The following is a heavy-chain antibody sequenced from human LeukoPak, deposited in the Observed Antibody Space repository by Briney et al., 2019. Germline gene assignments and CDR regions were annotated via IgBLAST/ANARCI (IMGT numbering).Heavy chain of an antibody. V-gene: IGHV4-61*02. CDR2: IYTSGST. CDR1: GGSISSGSYY. J-gene: IGHJ3*02. D-gene: IGHD4-17*01. CDR3: ARVETDNGDSDAFDI. Sequence: SETLSLTCTVSGGSISSGSYYWSWIRQPAGKGLEWIGRIYTSGSTNYNPSLKSRVTISVDTSKNQFSLKLSSVTAADTAVYYCARVETDNGDSDAFDIWGQGTMVTVSS.